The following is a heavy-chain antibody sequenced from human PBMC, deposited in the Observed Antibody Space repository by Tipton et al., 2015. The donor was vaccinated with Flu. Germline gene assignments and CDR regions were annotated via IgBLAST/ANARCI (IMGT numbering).Heavy chain of an antibody. CDR3: ARTGGYYDFWSGYYTPNWFDP. V-gene: IGHV4-28*01. D-gene: IGHD3-3*01. Sequence: TLSLTCAVSGYSISSSNWWGWIRQPPGKGLEWIGYIYYSGSTYYNPSLKSRVTMSVDTSKNQFSLKLSSVTAVDTAVYYCARTGGYYDFWSGYYTPNWFDPWGQGTLVTVSS. CDR1: GYSISSSNW. CDR2: IYYSGST. J-gene: IGHJ5*02.